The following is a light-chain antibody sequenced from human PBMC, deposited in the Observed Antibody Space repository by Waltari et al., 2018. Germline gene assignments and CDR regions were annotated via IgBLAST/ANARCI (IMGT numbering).Light chain of an antibody. J-gene: IGLJ1*01. CDR1: SSDVGSYNL. CDR3: CSYAGSSTLYV. CDR2: EGS. V-gene: IGLV2-23*01. Sequence: QSALTQPASVSGSPGQSITISCTGTSSDVGSYNLVSWYQQHPGKAPKLMIYEGSKRPSGVSNLFSGSNSGNTASLTISGLQAEDEADYYCCSYAGSSTLYVFGTGTKVTVL.